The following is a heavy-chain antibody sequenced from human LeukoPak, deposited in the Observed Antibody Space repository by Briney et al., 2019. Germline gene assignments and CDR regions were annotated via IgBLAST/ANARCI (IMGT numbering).Heavy chain of an antibody. J-gene: IGHJ5*02. Sequence: GGSLRLSCAASGFTFSSYAMSWVRQAPGKGLEWISVISGSGDSTHYADSVKGRFTISRDNSRNKLYLQMDSLRAEDTAVYYCASGTWGQGTLVTVSS. CDR3: ASGT. CDR2: ISGSGDST. D-gene: IGHD1-26*01. V-gene: IGHV3-23*01. CDR1: GFTFSSYA.